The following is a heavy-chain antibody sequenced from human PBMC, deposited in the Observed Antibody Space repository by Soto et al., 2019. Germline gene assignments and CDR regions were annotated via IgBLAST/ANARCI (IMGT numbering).Heavy chain of an antibody. D-gene: IGHD3-3*01. CDR3: AREGTHYDVWSGYDY. V-gene: IGHV4-30-4*01. Sequence: LSLTCTVSGGSISSGDYYWSWIRQPPGKGLEWIGYIYYSGSTYYNPSLKSRVTISVDTSKNQFSLKLSSVTAADTAVYYCAREGTHYDVWSGYDYWGQGTLVTVSS. J-gene: IGHJ4*02. CDR1: GGSISSGDYY. CDR2: IYYSGST.